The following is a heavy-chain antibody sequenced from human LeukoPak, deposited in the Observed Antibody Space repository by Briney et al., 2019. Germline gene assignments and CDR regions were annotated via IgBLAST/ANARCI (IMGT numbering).Heavy chain of an antibody. D-gene: IGHD2-15*01. CDR1: GFTFSSYA. Sequence: GGSLRLSCAASGFTFSSYAMSWVRQAPGKGLEWVSAISGSGGSTYCADSVKGRFTISRDNSKNTLYLQMNSLRAEDTAVYYCAKGGYDGIVVAVAATQPNYFDYWGQGTLVTVSS. CDR2: ISGSGGST. V-gene: IGHV3-23*01. J-gene: IGHJ4*02. CDR3: AKGGYDGIVVAVAATQPNYFDY.